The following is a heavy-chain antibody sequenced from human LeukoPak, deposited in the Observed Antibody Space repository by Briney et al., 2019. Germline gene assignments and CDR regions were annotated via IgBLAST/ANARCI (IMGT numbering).Heavy chain of an antibody. Sequence: SETLSLTCPVSGGSISSYYWSWIRQPPGKGLEWIGYIYYSGSTNYNPSLKSRVTISVDTSKNQFSLKLSSVTAADTAVYYCARAGWLQPVDYWGQGTLVTVSS. CDR2: IYYSGST. V-gene: IGHV4-59*01. CDR3: ARAGWLQPVDY. J-gene: IGHJ4*02. CDR1: GGSISSYY. D-gene: IGHD5-24*01.